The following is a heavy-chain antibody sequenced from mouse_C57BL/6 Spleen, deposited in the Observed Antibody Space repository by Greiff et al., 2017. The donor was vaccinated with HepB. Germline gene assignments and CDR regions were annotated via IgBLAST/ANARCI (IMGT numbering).Heavy chain of an antibody. Sequence: VQLQQSGPELVKPGASVKMSCKASGYTFTDYNMHWVKQSHGKSLEWIGYINPNNGGTSYNQKFKGKATLTVNKSSSTAYMELRSLTSEDSAVYYCTREITTVVGTGAMDYWGQGTSVTVSS. CDR1: GYTFTDYN. CDR2: INPNNGGT. CDR3: TREITTVVGTGAMDY. D-gene: IGHD1-1*01. J-gene: IGHJ4*01. V-gene: IGHV1-22*01.